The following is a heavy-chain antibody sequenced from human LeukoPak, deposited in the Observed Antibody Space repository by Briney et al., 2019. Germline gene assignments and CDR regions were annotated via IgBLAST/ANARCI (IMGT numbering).Heavy chain of an antibody. CDR2: IYTSGST. CDR3: AGRKALTGYSNAFFDY. J-gene: IGHJ4*02. Sequence: PSETLSLTCAVSGYSISSGYYWGWIRQPPGKGLEWIGSIYTSGSTNYNPSLKSRVTISVDTSKNQFSLKLSSVTAADTAVYYCAGRKALTGYSNAFFDYWGQGTLVTVSS. V-gene: IGHV4-38-2*01. CDR1: GYSISSGYY. D-gene: IGHD3-9*01.